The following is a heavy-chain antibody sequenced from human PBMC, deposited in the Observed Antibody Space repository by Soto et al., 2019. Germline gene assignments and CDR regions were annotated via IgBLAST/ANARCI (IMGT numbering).Heavy chain of an antibody. V-gene: IGHV1-24*01. J-gene: IGHJ4*02. D-gene: IGHD3-22*01. CDR1: GYTLTELS. Sequence: ASVKVSCKVSGYTLTELSMHWVRQAPGKGLEWMGGFDPEDGETIYAQKFQGRVTMTEDTSTDTAYMELSSLRSEDTAVYYCATDLSDSSGYYYLFDYWGQGTRVTVSS. CDR3: ATDLSDSSGYYYLFDY. CDR2: FDPEDGET.